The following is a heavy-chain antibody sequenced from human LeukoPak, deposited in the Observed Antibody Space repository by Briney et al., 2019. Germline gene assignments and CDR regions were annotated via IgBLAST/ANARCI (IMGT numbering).Heavy chain of an antibody. J-gene: IGHJ4*02. CDR1: GFTISSNY. V-gene: IGHV3-66*01. CDR2: IYSGGST. Sequence: GGSLRLSCAASGFTISSNYMSWVRQAPGKGLEWVSVIYSGGSTYYADSVKGRFTISRDNSKNTLYLQMNSLRAEDTAVYYCARDRAGTAMDYWGQGTLVTVSS. D-gene: IGHD6-19*01. CDR3: ARDRAGTAMDY.